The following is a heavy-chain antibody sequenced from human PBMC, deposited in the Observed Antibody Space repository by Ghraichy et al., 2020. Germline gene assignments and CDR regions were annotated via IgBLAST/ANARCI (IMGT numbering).Heavy chain of an antibody. CDR1: GYTLTELS. Sequence: ASVKVSCKVSGYTLTELSMHWVRQAPGKGLEWMGGFDPEDGETIYAQKFQGRVTMTEDTSTDTAYMELSSLRSEDTAVYYCATVTQPDTVTTNWYFDLWGRGTLVPVSS. CDR2: FDPEDGET. D-gene: IGHD4-17*01. V-gene: IGHV1-24*01. CDR3: ATVTQPDTVTTNWYFDL. J-gene: IGHJ2*01.